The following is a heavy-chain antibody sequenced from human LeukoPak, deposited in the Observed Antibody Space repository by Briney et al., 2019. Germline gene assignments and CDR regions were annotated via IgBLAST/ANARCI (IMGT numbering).Heavy chain of an antibody. CDR3: ARDIRSHNGPGGYYYYYMDV. CDR2: IYASGST. CDR1: GDPMSDSY. J-gene: IGHJ6*03. Sequence: PSETLSLTCTVSGDPMSDSYWSWIRQPAGKGLEWIGRIYASGSTNYNPSLKSRVTLSVDTSSNQFSLTLSSATAADTAVYHCARDIRSHNGPGGYYYYYMDVWGKGTTVTVSS. D-gene: IGHD2-8*01. V-gene: IGHV4-4*07.